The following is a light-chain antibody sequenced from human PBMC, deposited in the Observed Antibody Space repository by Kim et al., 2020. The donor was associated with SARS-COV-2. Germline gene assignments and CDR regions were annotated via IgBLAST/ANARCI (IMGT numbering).Light chain of an antibody. Sequence: DTQMTQSPSSQSASVGDRVTITCRASQRISNFLSWYQQKSGRAPKLLIYAASSLQSVVPSRFSGSGSGTDFTLTISSLQPEYFVNYYCLLYYYSPLTFGRGTKVDI. CDR3: LLYYYSPLT. J-gene: IGKJ4*01. CDR1: QRISNF. V-gene: IGKV1-39*01. CDR2: AAS.